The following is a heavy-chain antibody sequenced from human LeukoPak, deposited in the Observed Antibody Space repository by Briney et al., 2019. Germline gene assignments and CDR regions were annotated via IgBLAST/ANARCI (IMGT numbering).Heavy chain of an antibody. CDR2: IFHSGIA. D-gene: IGHD3-16*01. CDR3: GRAGFGTAYHRFYHYMDV. CDR1: NYPITSDDD. V-gene: IGHV4-38-2*01. J-gene: IGHJ6*03. Sequence: SETQALMCALSNYPITSDDDWVWIRQPPGQGLEWIGQIFHSGIAHYNPSLKSRVTMSVDTSRSQFSVNLNSVTAADTPVYYCGRAGFGTAYHRFYHYMDVWGKGTTVTVSS.